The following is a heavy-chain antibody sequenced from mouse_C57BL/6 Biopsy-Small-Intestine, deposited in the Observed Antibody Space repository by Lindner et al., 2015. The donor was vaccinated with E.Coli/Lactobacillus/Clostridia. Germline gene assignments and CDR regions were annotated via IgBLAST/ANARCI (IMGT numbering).Heavy chain of an antibody. CDR3: ARRGDYDDVPPLGY. CDR2: ILPGSDST. D-gene: IGHD2-4*01. J-gene: IGHJ3*01. Sequence: VQLQESGAELMKPGASVKLSCKATGYTFTGYWIEWVKQRPGHGLEWIGEILPGSDSTNYNEKFKGKATFTADTSSSTAYIQLNSLTTEDSAIFYCARRGDYDDVPPLGYWGQGTLVTVSA. CDR1: GYTFTGYW. V-gene: IGHV1-9*01.